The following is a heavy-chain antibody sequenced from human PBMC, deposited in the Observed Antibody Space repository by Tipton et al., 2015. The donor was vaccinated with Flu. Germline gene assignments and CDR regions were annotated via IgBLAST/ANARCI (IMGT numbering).Heavy chain of an antibody. CDR3: ARGLKKNSGRGGNYELFDY. J-gene: IGHJ4*02. V-gene: IGHV5-51*01. CDR2: IYPADSDT. Sequence: VQLVQSGAEVKKPGESLKISCKASGYTFPSYWIGWVRRLPGKGLEWMGIIYPADSDTRYSPSFQGQVTISADKSISTAYLQWSSLRSEDTAVYYCARGLKKNSGRGGNYELFDYWGQGTLVTVSS. D-gene: IGHD1-7*01. CDR1: GYTFPSYW.